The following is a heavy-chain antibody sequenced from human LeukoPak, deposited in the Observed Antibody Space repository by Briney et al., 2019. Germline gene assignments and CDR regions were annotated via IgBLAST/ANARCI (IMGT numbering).Heavy chain of an antibody. Sequence: ASVKVSCKASGYTFTSYGISWVRQAPGQGLEWMGWINPNSSGTNYAQKFQGRVTMTRDTSISTAYMELSRLRSDDTAVYYCAREGIAVAGTVDYWGQGTLVTVSS. CDR2: INPNSSGT. D-gene: IGHD6-19*01. CDR3: AREGIAVAGTVDY. CDR1: GYTFTSYG. J-gene: IGHJ4*02. V-gene: IGHV1-2*02.